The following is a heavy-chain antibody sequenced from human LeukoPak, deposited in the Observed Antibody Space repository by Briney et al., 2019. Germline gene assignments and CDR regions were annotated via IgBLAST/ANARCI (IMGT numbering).Heavy chain of an antibody. CDR3: AIGISSWNGYWFDP. J-gene: IGHJ5*02. D-gene: IGHD6-13*01. CDR2: IYYSGST. Sequence: PSETLSLTCIVSGGSINSGGYYWSWIRQHPGKGLEWIGYIYYSGSTYYNPSLKSRVTISVDTSKNQFSLKLSSVTAADTAVYYCAIGISSWNGYWFDPWGQGTLVTVSS. V-gene: IGHV4-31*03. CDR1: GGSINSGGYY.